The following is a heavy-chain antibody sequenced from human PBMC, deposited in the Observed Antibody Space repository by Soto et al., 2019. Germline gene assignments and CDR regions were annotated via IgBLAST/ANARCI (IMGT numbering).Heavy chain of an antibody. Sequence: SETLSLTCTVSGGSISSYYWSWIRQPPGKGLEWIGYIYYSGSTNYNPSLKSRVAISVDTSKNQFSLKLSSVTAADTAVYYCARQVAAHYYFDYWGQGTLVTVSS. V-gene: IGHV4-59*01. CDR3: ARQVAAHYYFDY. CDR2: IYYSGST. D-gene: IGHD6-6*01. CDR1: GGSISSYY. J-gene: IGHJ4*02.